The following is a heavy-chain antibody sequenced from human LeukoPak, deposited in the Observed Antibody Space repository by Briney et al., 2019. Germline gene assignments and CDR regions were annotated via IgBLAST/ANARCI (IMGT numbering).Heavy chain of an antibody. J-gene: IGHJ4*02. D-gene: IGHD3-3*01. CDR3: ASEHYDFWSGYLTPPSDY. CDR1: GGSFSGYY. Sequence: SETLSLTCAVYGGSFSGYYWSWIRQPPGKGLEWIGEINHSGSTNYNPSLTSRGTISVDTSKNQFSLKLTSVTAADTAVYYCASEHYDFWSGYLTPPSDYWGQGTLVTVSS. V-gene: IGHV4-34*01. CDR2: INHSGST.